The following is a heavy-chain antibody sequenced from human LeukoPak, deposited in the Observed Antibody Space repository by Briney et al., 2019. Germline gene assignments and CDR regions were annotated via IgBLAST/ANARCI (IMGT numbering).Heavy chain of an antibody. CDR1: GGSMNNYY. Sequence: SETLSLTCTVSGGSMNNYYWSWIRQSPGKGLEWIGYIYHTGSATYKPSLKSRVTLSLDTSKNQFSLKLSSVTAADTAVYYCARGRGDSKGTSFDFWGQGTLVTVSS. CDR3: ARGRGDSKGTSFDF. D-gene: IGHD3-22*01. J-gene: IGHJ4*02. CDR2: IYHTGSA. V-gene: IGHV4-59*01.